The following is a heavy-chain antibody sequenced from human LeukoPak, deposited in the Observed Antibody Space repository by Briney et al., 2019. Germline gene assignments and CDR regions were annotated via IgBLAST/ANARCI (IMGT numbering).Heavy chain of an antibody. V-gene: IGHV3-21*01. J-gene: IGHJ4*02. CDR3: ASSGCTSCFYAY. Sequence: GGSLRLSCAASEFSFSIYSMNWVRQAPGKGLEWVSSISSSGNYIEYAGSVKGRITSSRDNAKNSLYLQMNSLRAEDTAVYYCASSGCTSCFYAYWGQGTLVTVSS. CDR2: ISSSGNYI. D-gene: IGHD2-2*01. CDR1: EFSFSIYS.